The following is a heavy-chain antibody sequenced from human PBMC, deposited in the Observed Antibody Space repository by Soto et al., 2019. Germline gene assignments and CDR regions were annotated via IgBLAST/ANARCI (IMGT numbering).Heavy chain of an antibody. V-gene: IGHV2-5*01. Sequence: SGPALVNPTHTLTLTWTFSGLSLTTCGVSVGWIRQSPGKALEWLASINWNDDKRYSPSLKSRVTITKDNSKKQVLLTLTRWGPADTSTYFCSKSFGSRGSFDCWGQRNLIVFSS. CDR3: SKSFGSRGSFDC. J-gene: IGHJ4*03. CDR1: GLSLTTCGVS. CDR2: INWNDDK. D-gene: IGHD3-10*01.